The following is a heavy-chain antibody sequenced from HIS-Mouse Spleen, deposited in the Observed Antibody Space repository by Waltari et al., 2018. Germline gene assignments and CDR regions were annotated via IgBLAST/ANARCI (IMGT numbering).Heavy chain of an antibody. CDR2: INPNSGGT. J-gene: IGHJ4*02. V-gene: IGHV1-2*02. CDR3: ARARGGDRDPFDY. Sequence: QVQLVQSGAEVKKPGASVKVSCKASGYTFTGYYMHWVRQAPGQGLEWMRWINPNSGGTNDAQKFQGRVPMTRDTSISTAYMELSRLRSDDTAVYYCARARGGDRDPFDYWGQGTLVTVSS. CDR1: GYTFTGYY. D-gene: IGHD4-17*01.